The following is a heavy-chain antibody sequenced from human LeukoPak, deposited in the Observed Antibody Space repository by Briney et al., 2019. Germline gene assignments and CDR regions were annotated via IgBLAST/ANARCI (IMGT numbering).Heavy chain of an antibody. CDR2: IYSGGST. Sequence: GGSLRLSCAASGFTVSSNYMSWVRQAPGKGLEWVSVIYSGGSTYYADSVKGRFTISSDNSKNTLYLQMNSLRAEDTAVYYCARTSDYYYYGMDVWGKGTTVTVSS. V-gene: IGHV3-53*01. CDR1: GFTVSSNY. J-gene: IGHJ6*04. CDR3: ARTSDYYYYGMDV.